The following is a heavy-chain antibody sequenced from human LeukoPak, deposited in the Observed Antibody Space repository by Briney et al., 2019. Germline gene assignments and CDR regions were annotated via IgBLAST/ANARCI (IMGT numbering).Heavy chain of an antibody. CDR1: GFTFTNYW. V-gene: IGHV3-7*01. CDR2: IKKDGSEK. Sequence: GGSLRLSCAASGFTFTNYWMSWVRQAPGKGLEWVANIKKDGSEKYYVDSVVGRFTISRDNAKNSLSLQMNSLRGEDTAVYYCGRALGSSSADYWGQGTLVTVPS. CDR3: GRALGSSSADY. J-gene: IGHJ4*02. D-gene: IGHD6-6*01.